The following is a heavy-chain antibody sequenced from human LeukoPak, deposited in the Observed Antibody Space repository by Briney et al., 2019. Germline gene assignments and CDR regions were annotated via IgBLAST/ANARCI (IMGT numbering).Heavy chain of an antibody. V-gene: IGHV4-34*01. J-gene: IGHJ6*04. CDR2: INHSGST. CDR3: ARGRVRGVTDD. D-gene: IGHD3-10*01. Sequence: SETLSLTCAVYGGSFSGYYWSWIRQPPGKGLEWIGEINHSGSTNYNPSLKSRVTISVDTSKNQFSLKLSSVTAADTAVYYCARGRVRGVTDDWGKGTTVTVSS. CDR1: GGSFSGYY.